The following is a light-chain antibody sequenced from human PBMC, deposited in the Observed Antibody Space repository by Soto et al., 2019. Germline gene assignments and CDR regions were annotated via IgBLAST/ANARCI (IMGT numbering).Light chain of an antibody. V-gene: IGKV1-5*01. Sequence: DIQMTQYPSTLSASVGDRVTITCRASQSISSWLAWYQQKPGKAPKLLIYDASSLESGVPSRFSGSGSGTAFTLTISSLQPDDFATYYCQQYNSYSWTFGQGTKVDIK. CDR1: QSISSW. CDR2: DAS. J-gene: IGKJ1*01. CDR3: QQYNSYSWT.